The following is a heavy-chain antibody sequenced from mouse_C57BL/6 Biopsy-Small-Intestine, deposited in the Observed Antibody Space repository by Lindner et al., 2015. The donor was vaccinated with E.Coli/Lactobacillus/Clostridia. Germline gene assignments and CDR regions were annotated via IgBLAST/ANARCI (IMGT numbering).Heavy chain of an antibody. V-gene: IGHV10-1*01. D-gene: IGHD1-1*01. CDR2: IRSKTNNYAT. J-gene: IGHJ2*01. CDR1: GFSFNSYA. Sequence: VQLQESGGGLVQPKGSLQLSCAASGFSFNSYAMNWVRQAPGKGLEWFARIRSKTNNYATYYADSVKDRFTISRDDSESMLYLQMNNLKTEDTAMYYCVRQGGYYYGSSPFDYWGQGTTLTVSS. CDR3: VRQGGYYYGSSPFDY.